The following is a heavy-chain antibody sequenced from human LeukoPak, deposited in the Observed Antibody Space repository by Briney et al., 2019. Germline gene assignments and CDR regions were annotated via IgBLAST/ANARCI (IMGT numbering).Heavy chain of an antibody. CDR1: GFTFSSYS. CDR3: ARHQDILTGYYSVGYFDY. CDR2: ISSSSYI. Sequence: GGSLRLSCAASGFTFSSYSMNWVRRAPGKGLEWVSSISSSSYIYYADSVKGRFTISRDNAKNSLYLQMNSLRAEDTAVYYCARHQDILTGYYSVGYFDYWGQGTLVNVSS. D-gene: IGHD3-9*01. J-gene: IGHJ4*02. V-gene: IGHV3-21*01.